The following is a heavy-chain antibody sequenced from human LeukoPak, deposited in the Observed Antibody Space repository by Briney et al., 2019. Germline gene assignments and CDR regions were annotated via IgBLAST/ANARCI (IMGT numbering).Heavy chain of an antibody. D-gene: IGHD5-12*01. V-gene: IGHV4-59*01. CDR1: SGSISSYY. CDR3: ARYSGYDYSFEY. J-gene: IGHJ4*02. CDR2: IYYSGST. Sequence: PSETLSLTCTVSSGSISSYYWSWIRQPPGKGLEWIGYIYYSGSTNYNPSLKSRVTISVDTSKNQFSLKLSSVTAADTAVYYCARYSGYDYSFEYWGQGTLVTVSS.